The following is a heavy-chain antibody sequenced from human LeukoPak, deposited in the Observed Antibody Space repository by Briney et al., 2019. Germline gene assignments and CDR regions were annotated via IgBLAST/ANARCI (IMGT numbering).Heavy chain of an antibody. CDR2: IIPILGIA. CDR1: GGTFSSYA. D-gene: IGHD3-9*01. V-gene: IGHV1-69*04. CDR3: ASDERLDNGMDV. Sequence: SVKVSCKASGGTFSSYAISWVRQAPGQGLGWMGRIIPILGIANYAQKFQGRVTITADKSTSTAYMELSSLRSEDTAVYYCASDERLDNGMDVWGQGTTVTVSS. J-gene: IGHJ6*02.